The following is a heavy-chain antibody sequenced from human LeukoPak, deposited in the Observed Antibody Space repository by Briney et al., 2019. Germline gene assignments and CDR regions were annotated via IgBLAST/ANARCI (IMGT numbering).Heavy chain of an antibody. CDR3: ASGRGYCSSTSCPNAFDI. V-gene: IGHV3-66*02. J-gene: IGHJ3*02. D-gene: IGHD2-2*01. CDR1: GFTFSSYS. CDR2: IYGGGST. Sequence: GGSLRLSCAASGFTFSSYSMNWVRQAPGKGLEWVSAIYGGGSTYYADSVKGRFTISRDNSKNTLYLQMNSLRAEDTAVYYCASGRGYCSSTSCPNAFDIWGQGTMVTVSS.